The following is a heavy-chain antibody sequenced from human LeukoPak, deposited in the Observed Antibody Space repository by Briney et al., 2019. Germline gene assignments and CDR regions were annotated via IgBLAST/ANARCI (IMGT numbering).Heavy chain of an antibody. CDR2: IIPIFGTA. D-gene: IGHD1/OR15-1a*01. Sequence: ASVKVSCKASGGTFSSYAISWVRQAPGQGLEWMGGIIPIFGTANYAQKFQGRVTITADESTSTAYMELSSLRPEDTAVYYCARDAGTGTLMDGAFDIWGQGTMVTVSS. V-gene: IGHV1-69*01. J-gene: IGHJ3*02. CDR3: ARDAGTGTLMDGAFDI. CDR1: GGTFSSYA.